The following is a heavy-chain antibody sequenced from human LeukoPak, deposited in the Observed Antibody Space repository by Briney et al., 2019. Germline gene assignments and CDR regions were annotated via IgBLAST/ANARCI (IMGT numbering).Heavy chain of an antibody. CDR3: ARGDCSGGICYSDSAFDI. CDR2: TFYRSKWFN. Sequence: SQTLSLTCAISGDSVSRNSTTWSWIRQSPSRGLEWLGRTFYRSKWFNEYTSSVKSRMSIKPDTSKNQFSLQLNSVTPEDTAVYYCARGDCSGGICYSDSAFDIWGQGTMVTVSS. V-gene: IGHV6-1*01. J-gene: IGHJ3*02. CDR1: GDSVSRNSTT. D-gene: IGHD2-15*01.